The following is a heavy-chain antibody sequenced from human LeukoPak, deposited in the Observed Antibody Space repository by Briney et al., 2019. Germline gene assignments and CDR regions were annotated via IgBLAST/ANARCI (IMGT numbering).Heavy chain of an antibody. CDR1: GYTFTSYN. Sequence: VASVKVSCKASGYTFTSYNMHWVRQAPGQGLEWMGIINPSDGTTNYAQTFQGRVTMTRDTSTSTVYMELRSLRSDDTAVYYCARDPEYSSSYPWGQGTLVTVSS. V-gene: IGHV1-46*01. CDR3: ARDPEYSSSYP. D-gene: IGHD6-6*01. J-gene: IGHJ5*02. CDR2: INPSDGTT.